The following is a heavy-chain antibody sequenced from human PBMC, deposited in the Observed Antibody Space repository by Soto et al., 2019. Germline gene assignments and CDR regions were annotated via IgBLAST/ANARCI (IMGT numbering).Heavy chain of an antibody. D-gene: IGHD2-21*01. V-gene: IGHV3-74*01. CDR3: AKESGGETYAAYFDY. CDR2: ISDDGSTI. J-gene: IGHJ4*02. CDR1: GFVFSMYW. Sequence: EVQLVESGGGLVQPGGSLRLSCAASGFVFSMYWMHWVRQAPGKGLEWVSRISDDGSTIHYADSVKGRFSISRDNAQNILFLEMTALRDDDTAVYYCAKESGGETYAAYFDYWGQGTLVTVSS.